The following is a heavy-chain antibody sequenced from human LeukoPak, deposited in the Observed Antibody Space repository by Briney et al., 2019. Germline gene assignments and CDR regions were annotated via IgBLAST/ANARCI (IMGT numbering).Heavy chain of an antibody. CDR2: ISNDGRKQ. CDR1: GFSFSSYA. J-gene: IGHJ4*02. D-gene: IGHD2-15*01. V-gene: IGHV3-30*04. CDR3: ARKFCSGGSCYELDY. Sequence: PGGSLRLSCAASGFSFSSYAIHWVRQAPGKGLEWAAVISNDGRKQYYTDSVKGRFTISRDNSKNTLYLQMNSLRPEDTAVYYCARKFCSGGSCYELDYWGQGTLVTVSS.